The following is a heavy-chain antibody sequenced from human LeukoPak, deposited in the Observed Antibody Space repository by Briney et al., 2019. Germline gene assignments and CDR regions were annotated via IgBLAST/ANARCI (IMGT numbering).Heavy chain of an antibody. D-gene: IGHD5-18*01. CDR1: GGSISSYY. CDR3: ARDSDTAMGLVFDY. V-gene: IGHV4-4*07. Sequence: SETLSLTCTVSGGSISSYYWSWIRQPAGKGLEWIGRIYTSGSTNYNPSLKSRVTMSVDTSKNQFSLKLSSVTAADTAVYYCARDSDTAMGLVFDYWGREPWSPSPQ. CDR2: IYTSGST. J-gene: IGHJ4*02.